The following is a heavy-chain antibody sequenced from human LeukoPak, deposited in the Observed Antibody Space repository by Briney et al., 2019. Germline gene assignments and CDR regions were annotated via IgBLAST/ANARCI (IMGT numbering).Heavy chain of an antibody. CDR3: AKHLDGGKKTFDI. Sequence: ASETLSLTCSVSGYSISSAYYWGWIRQPPGKGLEWIGTMYHSGSTNYNPSLKSRVTISVDTSKNQFSLKLSSVTAADTAVYYCAKHLDGGKKTFDIWGHGTMVTVSS. CDR2: MYHSGST. CDR1: GYSISSAYY. J-gene: IGHJ3*02. V-gene: IGHV4-38-2*02. D-gene: IGHD3-16*01.